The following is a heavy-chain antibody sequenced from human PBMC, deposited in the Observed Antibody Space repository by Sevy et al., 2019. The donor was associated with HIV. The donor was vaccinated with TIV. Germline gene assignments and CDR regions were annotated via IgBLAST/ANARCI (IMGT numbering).Heavy chain of an antibody. D-gene: IGHD3-22*01. CDR3: ARAEQVTMLVVFGGLYFDS. CDR2: IKQDESEK. CDR1: GFTFSRYW. V-gene: IGHV3-7*01. J-gene: IGHJ4*02. Sequence: GGSLRLSCAASGFTFSRYWMTWVRQAPGKGLEWVANIKQDESEKYYVDSVKGRFTISRDNAKYSLYLQMNSLRADDTAVYYCARAEQVTMLVVFGGLYFDSWGQGTLVTVSS.